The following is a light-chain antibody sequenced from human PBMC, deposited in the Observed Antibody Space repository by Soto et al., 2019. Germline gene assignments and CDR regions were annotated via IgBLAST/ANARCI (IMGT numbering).Light chain of an antibody. CDR1: SSDIGNYHL. CDR2: EVS. J-gene: IGLJ1*01. Sequence: QSALTQPASVSGSPGQSITISCTGTSSDIGNYHLVSWYQHHPGKAPKLIIYEVSKWPSGVSDRFSGSKSGYTASLTISGLQAEDEADYFCCSYAGSTGGYVLGTGTKLTVL. V-gene: IGLV2-23*02. CDR3: CSYAGSTGGYV.